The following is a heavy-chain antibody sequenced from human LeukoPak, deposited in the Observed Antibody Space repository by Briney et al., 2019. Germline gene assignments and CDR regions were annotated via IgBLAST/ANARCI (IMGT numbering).Heavy chain of an antibody. J-gene: IGHJ3*02. Sequence: ASVKVSCKASGYTFTSYGISWVRQAPGQGLEWMGWISAYNGNTNYAQKLQGRVTMTTDTSTSTAYKELRSLRSDDTAVYYCARDRASRQWELPAWAFDIWGQGTMVTVSS. CDR3: ARDRASRQWELPAWAFDI. V-gene: IGHV1-18*01. CDR1: GYTFTSYG. D-gene: IGHD1-26*01. CDR2: ISAYNGNT.